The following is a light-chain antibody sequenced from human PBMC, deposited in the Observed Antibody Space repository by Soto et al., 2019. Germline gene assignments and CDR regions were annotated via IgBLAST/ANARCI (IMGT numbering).Light chain of an antibody. CDR1: QGTSSW. V-gene: IGKV1-12*01. CDR2: AAS. CDR3: QQANSFPLT. Sequence: DIQMTQSPSSVSASVGDRVTITCRASQGTSSWLAWYQQKPGKAPQLLIYAASTLQSGAPSRFSGSGSGTDFTLTISSLQPEHFATYYCQQANSFPLTFGQGTRLEIK. J-gene: IGKJ5*01.